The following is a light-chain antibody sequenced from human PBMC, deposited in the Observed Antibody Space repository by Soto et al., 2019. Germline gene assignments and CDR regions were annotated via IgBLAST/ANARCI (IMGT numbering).Light chain of an antibody. CDR3: QQYGSSQT. J-gene: IGKJ1*01. CDR2: GAS. CDR1: QSVSSSY. Sequence: EIVLTQSPGTLSLSPGERATLSCRASQSVSSSYLAWYQQKPGQAPRLLIYGASSRATGIPDRFIGSGSGTDFTLTIGRMEPEDFAVYYCQQYGSSQTFGQGTKVDIK. V-gene: IGKV3-20*01.